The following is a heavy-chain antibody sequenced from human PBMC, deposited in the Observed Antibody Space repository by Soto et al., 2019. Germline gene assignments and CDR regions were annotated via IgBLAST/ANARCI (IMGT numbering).Heavy chain of an antibody. V-gene: IGHV1-18*04. Sequence: GASVKVSCKASGYTFTRYGFSWVRQAPGQGLEWMAWTSADNGDTNYAPKLQGRVTLTTDTSTGTAYMKLRSPRSDDTAVYYCARDERGTCTSSSCYYFDYWGQGTLVTVSS. CDR2: TSADNGDT. CDR3: ARDERGTCTSSSCYYFDY. CDR1: GYTFTRYG. J-gene: IGHJ4*02. D-gene: IGHD2-2*01.